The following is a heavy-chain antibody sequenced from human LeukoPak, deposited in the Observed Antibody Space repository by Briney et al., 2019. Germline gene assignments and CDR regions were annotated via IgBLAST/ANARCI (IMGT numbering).Heavy chain of an antibody. Sequence: SETLSLPCAVYGGSFSGYYWSWIRQPPGKGLEWIGEINHSGSTNYNPSLKSRVTISVDTSKNQSSLKLSSVTAADTAVYYCARTWPGIAAAGSHGFDYWGQGTLVTVSS. CDR2: INHSGST. D-gene: IGHD6-13*01. V-gene: IGHV4-34*01. CDR3: ARTWPGIAAAGSHGFDY. J-gene: IGHJ4*02. CDR1: GGSFSGYY.